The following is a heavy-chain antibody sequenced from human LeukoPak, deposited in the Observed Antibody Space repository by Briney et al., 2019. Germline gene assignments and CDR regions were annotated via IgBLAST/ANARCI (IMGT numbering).Heavy chain of an antibody. CDR2: MSPNSGNT. D-gene: IGHD1-20*01. CDR3: ARLGHNWSFDY. Sequence: ASVKVSCKASGYTFTSYDINWVRQGTGQGLEWMGWMSPNSGNTDYVQKFQGRVTITRNTSISTAYMELSSLRSEDTAVYYCARLGHNWSFDYWGQGTLVTVSS. CDR1: GYTFTSYD. V-gene: IGHV1-8*03. J-gene: IGHJ4*02.